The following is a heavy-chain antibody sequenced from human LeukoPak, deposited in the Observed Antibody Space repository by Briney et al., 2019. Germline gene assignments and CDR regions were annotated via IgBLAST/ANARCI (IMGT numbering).Heavy chain of an antibody. D-gene: IGHD4-23*01. J-gene: IGHJ3*02. Sequence: PSVTLSLTCTVSGGSISSGGYYWRWIRQHPGKGLEWIGYIYYSGSTYYNPSLKSRVTISVDTSKNQFSLKLSSVTAADTAVYYCATYPEPDYGGPSGPGDAFDIWGQGTMFTVSS. CDR1: GGSISSGGYY. V-gene: IGHV4-31*03. CDR3: ATYPEPDYGGPSGPGDAFDI. CDR2: IYYSGST.